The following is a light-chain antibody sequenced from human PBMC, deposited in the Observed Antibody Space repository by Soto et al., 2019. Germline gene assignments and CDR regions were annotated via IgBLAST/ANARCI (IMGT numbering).Light chain of an antibody. V-gene: IGKV1-9*01. CDR2: AAS. CDR3: QRYNNWPLT. Sequence: DIQLTQSPSFLSASVGDSVTITCRASQGISSYLGWYQQKPGKAPKLLIYAASTLESGVPSRFSGSGSGTEFTLTISSLQPEDFAVYYCQRYNNWPLTFGGGTKVDIK. CDR1: QGISSY. J-gene: IGKJ4*01.